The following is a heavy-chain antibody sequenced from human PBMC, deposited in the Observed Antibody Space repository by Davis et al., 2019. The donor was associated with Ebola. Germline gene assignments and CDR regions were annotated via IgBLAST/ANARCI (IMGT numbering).Heavy chain of an antibody. CDR3: ATVTEGPYYFDY. CDR1: GGSFSGYY. J-gene: IGHJ4*02. V-gene: IGHV4-34*01. CDR2: INHSGST. Sequence: MPSETLSLTCAVYGGSFSGYYWSWIRQPPGKGLEWIGEINHSGSTNYNPSLKSRVTISVDTSKNQFSLKLSSVTAADTAVYYCATVTEGPYYFDYWGQGTLVTVPS.